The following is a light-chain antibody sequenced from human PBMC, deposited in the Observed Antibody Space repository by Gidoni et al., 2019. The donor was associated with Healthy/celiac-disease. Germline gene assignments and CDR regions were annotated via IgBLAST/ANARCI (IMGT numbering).Light chain of an antibody. CDR2: GAS. Sequence: EIVLTQSPGTLSLSPGERATLSCRASQSVSSSYLAWYQQKPGQAPRLLIYGASSRATGIPDRFSGSGSGTDFTLTISRLEPEDFAVYYCQQYGSSRIFXPXTKVDIK. CDR1: QSVSSSY. CDR3: QQYGSSRI. J-gene: IGKJ3*01. V-gene: IGKV3-20*01.